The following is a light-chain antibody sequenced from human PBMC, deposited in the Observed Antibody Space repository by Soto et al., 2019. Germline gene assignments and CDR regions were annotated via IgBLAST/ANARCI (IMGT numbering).Light chain of an antibody. CDR1: SSDVGAYNY. Sequence: QSALTQPRSVSGSPGQSVTISCTGTSSDVGAYNYVSWYQQHPGKAPKLMIYDISKRPSGVPDRFSASKSGNTASLTISGLQAEDEADYYCCSYAGSLYVFGPGTKVTVL. CDR3: CSYAGSLYV. CDR2: DIS. J-gene: IGLJ1*01. V-gene: IGLV2-11*01.